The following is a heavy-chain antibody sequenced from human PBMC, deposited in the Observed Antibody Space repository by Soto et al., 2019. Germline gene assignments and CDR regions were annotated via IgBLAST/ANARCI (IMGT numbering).Heavy chain of an antibody. CDR3: AKASRTEGAFFDY. D-gene: IGHD3-16*01. Sequence: EVQLVESGGGLVQPGRSPRLSCAASGFTFDDYAMHWVRQAPGKGLEWVSGISWNSGSIGYADSVKGRFTISRDNAKNSLYLQMNSLRAEDTALYYCAKASRTEGAFFDYWGQGTLVTVSS. CDR2: ISWNSGSI. CDR1: GFTFDDYA. V-gene: IGHV3-9*01. J-gene: IGHJ4*02.